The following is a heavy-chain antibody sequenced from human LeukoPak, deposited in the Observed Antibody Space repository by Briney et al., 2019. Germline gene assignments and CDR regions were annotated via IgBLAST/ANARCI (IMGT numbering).Heavy chain of an antibody. CDR2: ISGSGGST. Sequence: PGGSLRLSCAASGFTFSSYAISWVRQAPGKGLEWVSAISGSGGSTYYADSVKGRFTISRDNSKNTLYLQMNSLRAEDTAVYYCAKLKTIFGVVIDYWGQGTLVTVSS. CDR1: GFTFSSYA. CDR3: AKLKTIFGVVIDY. V-gene: IGHV3-23*01. J-gene: IGHJ4*02. D-gene: IGHD3-3*01.